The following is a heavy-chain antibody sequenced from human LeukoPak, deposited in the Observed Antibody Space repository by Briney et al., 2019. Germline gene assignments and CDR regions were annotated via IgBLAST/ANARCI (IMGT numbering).Heavy chain of an antibody. D-gene: IGHD1-26*01. J-gene: IGHJ3*02. V-gene: IGHV3-23*01. CDR2: ISGSGGST. CDR3: AKVHSGSLSPRAYFDI. Sequence: QPGGSLRLSCAASGFTFSSYAMSWVRQAPGKGLEWVSAISGSGGSTYYADSVKGRFTISRDNSKNTLYLQMNSLRAEDTAVYYCAKVHSGSLSPRAYFDIWGQGTMVTVSS. CDR1: GFTFSSYA.